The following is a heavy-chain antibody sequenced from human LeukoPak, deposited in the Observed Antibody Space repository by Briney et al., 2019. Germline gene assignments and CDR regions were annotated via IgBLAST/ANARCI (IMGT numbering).Heavy chain of an antibody. CDR3: ARGAHYDFWSGGPTYYFDY. Sequence: GASVKVSCKASGYTFTSYGISWVRQAPGQGREWMGWISAYNGNTNYAQKLQGRVTMTTDTSTSTADMELRSLRSDDTAVYYCARGAHYDFWSGGPTYYFDYWGQGTLVTVSS. CDR2: ISAYNGNT. J-gene: IGHJ4*02. CDR1: GYTFTSYG. D-gene: IGHD3-3*01. V-gene: IGHV1-18*01.